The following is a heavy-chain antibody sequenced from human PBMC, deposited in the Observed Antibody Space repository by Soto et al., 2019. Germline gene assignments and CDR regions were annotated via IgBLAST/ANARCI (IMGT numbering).Heavy chain of an antibody. CDR2: IYNGGTT. V-gene: IGHV4-59*02. Sequence: QVQLQESGPGLMKPSETLSLTCTVCGGSVSSYYWSWVRQPPGKRPEWIAYIYNGGTTNYNPSLKSRLTISLDTSKNQFSLKLSSVTAADTAVYFCARGGPSSKWLDPWGQGIQVTVSS. CDR1: GGSVSSYY. J-gene: IGHJ5*02. CDR3: ARGGPSSKWLDP.